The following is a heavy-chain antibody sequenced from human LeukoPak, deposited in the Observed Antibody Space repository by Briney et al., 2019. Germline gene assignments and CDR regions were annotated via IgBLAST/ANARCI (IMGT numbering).Heavy chain of an antibody. CDR1: GYTFTSNY. Sequence: GASVKVSCKAFGYTFTSNYMHWVRQAPGQGPEWMGVISPSGGSTTYAQKFQGRVTLTRDMSTSTDYLELSSLRSEDTAVYYCARDSGYDYYYYMDVWGKGTTVTISS. J-gene: IGHJ6*03. CDR3: ARDSGYDYYYYMDV. CDR2: ISPSGGST. D-gene: IGHD5-12*01. V-gene: IGHV1-46*01.